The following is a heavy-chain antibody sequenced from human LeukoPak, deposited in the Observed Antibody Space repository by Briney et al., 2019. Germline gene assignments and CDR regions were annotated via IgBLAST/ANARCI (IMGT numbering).Heavy chain of an antibody. Sequence: GGSLRLSCAASVFTFSHYSMNWVRQAPGKGLEWVSYIGANSAIYYSDSVKGRVTISRDNANNSLSLRMNSLRIDDTGFYYCSREVYYDSFDIWGQGTMVTVSS. CDR1: VFTFSHYS. CDR3: SREVYYDSFDI. V-gene: IGHV3-48*01. CDR2: IGANSAI. D-gene: IGHD3-3*01. J-gene: IGHJ3*02.